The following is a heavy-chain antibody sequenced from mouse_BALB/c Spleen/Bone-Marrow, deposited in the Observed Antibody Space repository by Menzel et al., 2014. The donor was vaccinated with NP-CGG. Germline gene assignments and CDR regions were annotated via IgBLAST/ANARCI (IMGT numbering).Heavy chain of an antibody. D-gene: IGHD2-2*01. CDR1: GFSLTSDG. CDR2: MWSGGST. CDR3: ARNGYYYSMDY. Sequence: QVQLQQSGPGLVQPSQSLSITCTVSGFSLTSDGVHWVRQSPRKGLEWLGVMWSGGSTDYNAAFISRLSISKDNSRSQVFFKTSSLQTNDTAIYYCARNGYYYSMDYWGQGTSVTVSS. V-gene: IGHV2-2*02. J-gene: IGHJ4*01.